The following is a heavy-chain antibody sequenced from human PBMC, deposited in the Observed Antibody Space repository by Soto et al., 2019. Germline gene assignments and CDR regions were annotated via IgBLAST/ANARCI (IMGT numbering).Heavy chain of an antibody. CDR2: IVPMFGTA. CDR1: GGTFADFI. J-gene: IGHJ6*02. CDR3: ARNGTYSISLSQYSGMNV. V-gene: IGHV1-69*01. D-gene: IGHD6-6*01. Sequence: QVQLVQSGAEVKEPGSSVKVSCKASGGTFADFIMNWVRQTPGQGLEWMGGIVPMFGTATYAEKFKGRVTISATGSTSTAYMELPSLRSEDPAVYYCARNGTYSISLSQYSGMNVWGQGTTITVS.